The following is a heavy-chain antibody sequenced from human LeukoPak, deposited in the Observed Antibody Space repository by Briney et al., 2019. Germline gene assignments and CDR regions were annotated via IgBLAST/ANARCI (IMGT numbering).Heavy chain of an antibody. V-gene: IGHV1-24*01. J-gene: IGHJ3*02. CDR2: FDPEDGET. CDR1: GYTLTELS. CDR3: ATVKEVYSYGYRDAFDI. Sequence: ASVKVSCKVSGYTLTELSMHWVRPAPGKGLEWMGGFDPEDGETIYAQKFQGRVTMTEDTSTDTAYMELSSLRSEDTAVYYCATVKEVYSYGYRDAFDIWGQGTMVTVSS. D-gene: IGHD5-18*01.